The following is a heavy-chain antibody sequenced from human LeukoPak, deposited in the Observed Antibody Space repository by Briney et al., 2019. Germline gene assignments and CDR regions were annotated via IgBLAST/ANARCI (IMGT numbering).Heavy chain of an antibody. CDR3: ARDDYYDSSGYSGAFDI. CDR2: INHSGST. Sequence: SETLSLTCAVYGGSFSGYYWSWIRQPPGKGLEWIGEINHSGSTNYNPSLKSRVTISVDTSKNQFSLKLSSVTAADTAVYYCARDDYYDSSGYSGAFDIWGQGTMVTVSS. CDR1: GGSFSGYY. J-gene: IGHJ3*02. D-gene: IGHD3-22*01. V-gene: IGHV4-34*01.